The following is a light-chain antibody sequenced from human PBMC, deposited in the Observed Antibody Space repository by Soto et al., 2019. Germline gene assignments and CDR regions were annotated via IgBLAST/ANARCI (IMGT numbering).Light chain of an antibody. J-gene: IGKJ1*01. CDR2: GAS. CDR3: QQYGSSGT. CDR1: QSVDSSY. V-gene: IGKV3-20*01. Sequence: EIVLTQSPGTLSLSPGERATLSCRASQSVDSSYLAWYQQKPGQAPRLPIYGASNRATGIPDRFSGSGSATDFTLTISRLEPEDFAVYYCQQYGSSGTFGQGTKVDIK.